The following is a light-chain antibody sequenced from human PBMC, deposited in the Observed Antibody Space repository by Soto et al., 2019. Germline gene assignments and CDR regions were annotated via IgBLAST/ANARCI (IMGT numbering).Light chain of an antibody. CDR2: AAY. Sequence: TPSSVSPSVGDGETTSFKASQSLRRSLAWYQQKPGKAPKLLIYAAYSLHSGIPSRFSGSGFGTDFTLTISSLQPEDSAIYYCQQADTFPITFGQGTRLEIK. J-gene: IGKJ5*01. V-gene: IGKV1D-12*01. CDR1: QSLRRS. CDR3: QQADTFPIT.